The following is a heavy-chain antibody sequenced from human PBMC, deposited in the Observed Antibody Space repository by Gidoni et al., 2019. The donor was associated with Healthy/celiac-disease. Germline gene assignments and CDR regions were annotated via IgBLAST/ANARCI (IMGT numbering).Heavy chain of an antibody. D-gene: IGHD3-22*01. CDR2: IYHSGST. CDR1: SGYY. CDR3: ARVPRDYYDSSGYPYYFDY. Sequence: SGYYWGWIRQPPGKGLEWIGSIYHSGSTYYNPSLKSRVTISVDTSKNQFSLKLSSVTAADTAVYYCARVPRDYYDSSGYPYYFDYWGQGTLVTVSS. J-gene: IGHJ4*02. V-gene: IGHV4-38-2*02.